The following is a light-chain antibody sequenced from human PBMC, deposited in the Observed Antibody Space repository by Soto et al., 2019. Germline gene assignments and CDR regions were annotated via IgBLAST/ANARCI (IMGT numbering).Light chain of an antibody. CDR2: AAS. Sequence: DIQMTQSPSSLSASVRDRVTITCRASQTISTHLNWYQQKPGKAPKLLIYAASTLQSGVPSRFSGSGSGTDFTLTINRLQAEDFATYYCQQSRTIPYTFGQGTQLEIK. V-gene: IGKV1-39*01. J-gene: IGKJ2*01. CDR1: QTISTH. CDR3: QQSRTIPYT.